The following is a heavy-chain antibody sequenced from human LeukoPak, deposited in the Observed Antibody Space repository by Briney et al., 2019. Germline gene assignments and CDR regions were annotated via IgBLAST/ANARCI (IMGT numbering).Heavy chain of an antibody. CDR1: GFTFSSYG. D-gene: IGHD3-10*01. V-gene: IGHV3-30*18. CDR3: AKDASPTYYYGSGSPTYFDY. Sequence: PGGSLRLSCAASGFTFSSYGMHWVRQAPGKGLEWVAGISYDGSNKYYADSAKGRFTISRENSKNTLYLQMNSLRAEDTAAYYCAKDASPTYYYGSGSPTYFDYWGQGTLVTVSS. J-gene: IGHJ4*02. CDR2: ISYDGSNK.